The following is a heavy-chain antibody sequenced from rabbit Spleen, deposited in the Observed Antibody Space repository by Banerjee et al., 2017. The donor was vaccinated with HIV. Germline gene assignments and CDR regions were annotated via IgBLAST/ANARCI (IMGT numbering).Heavy chain of an antibody. D-gene: IGHD6-1*01. J-gene: IGHJ6*01. CDR1: GFDFRRYY. CDR3: ARAGYAGYGYANFRDYYGMDL. CDR2: IDVGEGNT. V-gene: IGHV1S7*01. Sequence: QVKETGGGLVQPGGSLTLSCKASGFDFRRYYLTWVRQAPWKGLEWIGIIDVGEGNTDYASWVNGRFTISSDNAQNTVDLQMSGLTAADTATYFCARAGYAGYGYANFRDYYGMDLWGPGTLVTVS.